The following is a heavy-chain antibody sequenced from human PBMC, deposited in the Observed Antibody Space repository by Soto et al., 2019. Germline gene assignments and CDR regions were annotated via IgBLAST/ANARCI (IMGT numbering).Heavy chain of an antibody. D-gene: IGHD3-10*01. CDR2: IYYSGST. CDR1: GGSISSSSYY. J-gene: IGHJ4*02. V-gene: IGHV4-39*01. Sequence: QLQLQESGPGLVKPSETLSLTCTVSGGSISSSSYYWGWIRQPPGKGLEWIGSIYYSGSTYYNPSIKSRVTRSVDMSKNQFSRKLSSVTAADTAVYYCASGPVPVRGVLYYFDYWGQGTLVTVSS. CDR3: ASGPVPVRGVLYYFDY.